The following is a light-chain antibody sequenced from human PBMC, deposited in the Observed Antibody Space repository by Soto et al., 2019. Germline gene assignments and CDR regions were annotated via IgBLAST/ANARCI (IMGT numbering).Light chain of an antibody. Sequence: QAVVTQEPSLTVSPGGTVTLTCGSSAGAVTSDHYPYWLQQKPGQAPRTLNYDTSNRHSSTPVRFSGSLLGGKPALTLLGAQPEDEADYYCLLSYGGARVFGGGTKLTVL. CDR2: DTS. J-gene: IGLJ3*02. V-gene: IGLV7-46*02. CDR3: LLSYGGARV. CDR1: AGAVTSDHY.